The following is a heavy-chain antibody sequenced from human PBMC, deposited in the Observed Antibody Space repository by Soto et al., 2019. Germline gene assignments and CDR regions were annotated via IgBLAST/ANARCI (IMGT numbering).Heavy chain of an antibody. CDR3: ARDGYCSGGSCYSDAFDI. CDR1: GYTFTGYY. V-gene: IGHV1-2*04. D-gene: IGHD2-15*01. Sequence: QVQLVQSGAEVKKPGASVKVSCKASGYTFTGYYMHWVRQAPGHGLEWMGWINPNSGGTNYAQKFQGWVTMTRDTSISTAYMELSRLRSDDTAVYYCARDGYCSGGSCYSDAFDIWGQGTMVTVSS. CDR2: INPNSGGT. J-gene: IGHJ3*02.